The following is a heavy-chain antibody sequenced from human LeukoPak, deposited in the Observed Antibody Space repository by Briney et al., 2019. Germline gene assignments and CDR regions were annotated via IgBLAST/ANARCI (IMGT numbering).Heavy chain of an antibody. Sequence: GGSLRLTCRGSGFAFGNYGMTWVRQAPGKGLEWVSAITGSGEGRRYTDAVTGRFTISRDNSRNTLFLQMDSLRADDTAVYYCAKDPNGDYLGAFDFWGSGTLVTVSS. D-gene: IGHD4-17*01. CDR1: GFAFGNYG. CDR2: ITGSGEGR. V-gene: IGHV3-23*01. J-gene: IGHJ3*01. CDR3: AKDPNGDYLGAFDF.